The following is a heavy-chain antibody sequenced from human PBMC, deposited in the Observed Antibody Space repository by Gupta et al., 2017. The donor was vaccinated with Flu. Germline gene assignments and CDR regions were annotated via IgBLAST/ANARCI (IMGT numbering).Heavy chain of an antibody. V-gene: IGHV3-21*01. CDR3: ARDLSLGMPKGFDY. D-gene: IGHD2-2*01. J-gene: IGHJ4*02. Sequence: SGFTFSRYSMNWVRQAPGKGLEWVSTISSSSTYIYYADSVKGRFTISRDNAKDSVYLHMNSLRAEDTAVYYCARDLSLGMPKGFDYWGQGALVTVSS. CDR2: ISSSSTYI. CDR1: GFTFSRYS.